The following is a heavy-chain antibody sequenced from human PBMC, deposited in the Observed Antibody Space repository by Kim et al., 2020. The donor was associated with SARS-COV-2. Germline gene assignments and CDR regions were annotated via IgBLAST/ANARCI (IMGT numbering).Heavy chain of an antibody. J-gene: IGHJ4*02. D-gene: IGHD5-12*01. V-gene: IGHV6-1*01. CDR3: ARDGGYSGYDFVY. Sequence: YAVSVKKRIPINPDTSKNQFALRLNSVTPEDTAVYYCARDGGYSGYDFVYWGQGTLVTVSS.